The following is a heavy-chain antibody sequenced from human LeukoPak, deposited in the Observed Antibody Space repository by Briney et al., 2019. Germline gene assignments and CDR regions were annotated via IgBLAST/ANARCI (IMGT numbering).Heavy chain of an antibody. CDR1: GYTFTSYG. D-gene: IGHD2-2*01. CDR2: ISAYNGNT. V-gene: IGHV1-18*01. CDR3: ARLIVVVPAASYYFDY. Sequence: GASVKVSCKASGYTFTSYGISWVRQAPGQGLEWMGWISAYNGNTNYAQKLQGRVTMTTDTSTSTAYMELRSLRSDDTAVYYCARLIVVVPAASYYFDYWGQGTLVTVPS. J-gene: IGHJ4*02.